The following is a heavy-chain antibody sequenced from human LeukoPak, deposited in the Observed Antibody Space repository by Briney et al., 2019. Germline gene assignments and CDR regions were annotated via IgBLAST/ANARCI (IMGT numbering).Heavy chain of an antibody. CDR1: GFTFSSYS. J-gene: IGHJ4*02. V-gene: IGHV3-33*08. D-gene: IGHD2-21*02. CDR3: ARDYCGGDCYSDYFDY. CDR2: IWYDGSNK. Sequence: GSLRLSCAASGFTFSSYSMNWVRQAPGKGLEWVAVIWYDGSNKYYADSVKGRFTISRDNSKNTLYLQMNSLRAEDTAVYYCARDYCGGDCYSDYFDYWGQGTLVTVSS.